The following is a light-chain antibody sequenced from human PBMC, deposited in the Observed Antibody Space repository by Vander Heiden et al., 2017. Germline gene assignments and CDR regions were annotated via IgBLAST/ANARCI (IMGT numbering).Light chain of an antibody. Sequence: EIVLTQSPGTLSLSPEERATLSCRASQSVSSSYLAWYQQKPGQAPRLLIYGESSRATGIPDRFSGSGSGTDFTLTISRLEPEDFAVYYCQQYGSSITFGQGTRLEIK. CDR1: QSVSSSY. CDR2: GES. J-gene: IGKJ5*01. CDR3: QQYGSSIT. V-gene: IGKV3-20*01.